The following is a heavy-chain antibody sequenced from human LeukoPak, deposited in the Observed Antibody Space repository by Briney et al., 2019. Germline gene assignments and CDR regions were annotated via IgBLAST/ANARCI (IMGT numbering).Heavy chain of an antibody. D-gene: IGHD1-14*01. J-gene: IGHJ3*02. V-gene: IGHV3-9*01. CDR2: ISWNSGSI. CDR3: ARVRLQPRTLLDDAFDI. Sequence: PGGSLRLSCAASGFTFDDYAMHWVRQAPGKGLEWVSGISWNSGSIGYADSVKGRFTISRDNAKNSLYLQMNSLGAEDTAVYYCARVRLQPRTLLDDAFDIWGQGTMVTVSS. CDR1: GFTFDDYA.